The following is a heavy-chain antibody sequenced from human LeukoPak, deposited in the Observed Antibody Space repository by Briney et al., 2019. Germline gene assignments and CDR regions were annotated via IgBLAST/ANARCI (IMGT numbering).Heavy chain of an antibody. J-gene: IGHJ4*02. CDR2: ISSSGGNT. V-gene: IGHV3-23*01. CDR1: GFTFSSYA. CDR3: EGATNYFDY. D-gene: IGHD1-26*01. Sequence: GGSLRLSCAASGFTFSSYAMSWVRQAPGKGLEWASGISSSGGNTYYAESVKGRFTISRDSSKDTLYLQMNSLRAEDTAVYYCEGATNYFDYWGQGTLVTVSS.